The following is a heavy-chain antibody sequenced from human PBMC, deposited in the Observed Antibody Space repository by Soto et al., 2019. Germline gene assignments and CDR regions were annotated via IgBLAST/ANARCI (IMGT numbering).Heavy chain of an antibody. D-gene: IGHD6-13*01. CDR2: IIPLFGTT. V-gene: IGHV1-69*12. J-gene: IGHJ4*02. CDR1: GGPFSSYT. Sequence: QVQLVQSGAEVKKPGSSVKVSCKVSGGPFSSYTLSWVRQAPGQGPEWMGEIIPLFGTTNYVQGFQGRLTLAAAVSTNTAYMELSSLRSDDTALYYCVRDSIAASGFDSWGQGTLVTVS. CDR3: VRDSIAASGFDS.